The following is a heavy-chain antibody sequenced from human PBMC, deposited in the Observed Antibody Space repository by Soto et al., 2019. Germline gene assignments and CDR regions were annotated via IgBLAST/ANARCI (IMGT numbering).Heavy chain of an antibody. Sequence: HPGGSLRLSCAASGFTFSSYAMSWVRQAPGKGLEWVSAISGSGGSTCYADSVKGRFTISRDNSKNTLYLQMNSLRAEDTAVYYCAKDQGSYSGSYNRKGGLDYWGQGTLVTVSS. CDR3: AKDQGSYSGSYNRKGGLDY. J-gene: IGHJ4*02. CDR2: ISGSGGST. CDR1: GFTFSSYA. V-gene: IGHV3-23*01. D-gene: IGHD1-26*01.